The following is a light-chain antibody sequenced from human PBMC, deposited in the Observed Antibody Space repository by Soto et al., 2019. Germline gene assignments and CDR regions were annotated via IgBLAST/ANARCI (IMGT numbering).Light chain of an antibody. Sequence: SYELTQPPSVSVAPGQTAKIACGGDNIRSYSVHWYLQRSCQAPVLVVFDDSDRPSGIPDRFSGSNSGNTATLTISRVEAGDEADYYCQVWDTRGDRPVFGGGTKLTVL. CDR3: QVWDTRGDRPV. CDR1: NIRSYS. CDR2: DDS. J-gene: IGLJ2*01. V-gene: IGLV3-21*02.